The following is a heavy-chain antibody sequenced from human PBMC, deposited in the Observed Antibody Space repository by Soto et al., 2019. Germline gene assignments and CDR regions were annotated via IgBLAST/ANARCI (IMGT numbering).Heavy chain of an antibody. D-gene: IGHD3-22*01. CDR3: AKGLYYYDSSGYRLFDY. J-gene: IGHJ4*02. V-gene: IGHV3-23*01. CDR2: VSVSGGTT. CDR1: GFMFNNYA. Sequence: VGSLRLSCAASGFMFNNYAMSWVRQAPGKGLEWVSTVSVSGGTTYYADSLKGRFTISRDNSKKTVYLQMNRLRADDTAIYYCAKGLYYYDSSGYRLFDYWGQGTLVTVSS.